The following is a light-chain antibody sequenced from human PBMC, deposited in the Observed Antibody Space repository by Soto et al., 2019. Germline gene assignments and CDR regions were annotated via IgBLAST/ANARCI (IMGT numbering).Light chain of an antibody. CDR3: QQYNSS. J-gene: IGKJ1*01. CDR2: DAS. Sequence: DIQMTQSPSTLSASVGDRVTITCRASENIGAWLAWYQQKPGKAPKLLIHDASTLHSGVPSRFSGSGSGTDYTLTISSLQPDDFATYYCQQYNSSFGQGTKVDI. CDR1: ENIGAW. V-gene: IGKV1-5*01.